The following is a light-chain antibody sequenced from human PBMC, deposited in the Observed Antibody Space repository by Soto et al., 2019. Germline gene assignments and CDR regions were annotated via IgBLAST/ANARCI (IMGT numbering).Light chain of an antibody. V-gene: IGKV3-11*01. CDR3: QQRSNWPQWT. CDR1: QSVSSY. CDR2: DAS. J-gene: IGKJ1*01. Sequence: EIVLTQSPATLSLSPGERATLSYRASQSVSSYLAWYQQKPGQAPRLLIYDASNRATGIPARFSGSGSGTDFTLTISSLELEDFAVYYCQQRSNWPQWTFGQGTKVDIK.